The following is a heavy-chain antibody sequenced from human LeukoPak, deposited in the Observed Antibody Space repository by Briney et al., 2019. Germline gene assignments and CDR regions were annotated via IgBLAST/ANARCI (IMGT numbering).Heavy chain of an antibody. CDR2: IYSGGST. CDR3: ARATPVRGVIWPYYYYYYGMDV. V-gene: IGHV3-53*01. D-gene: IGHD3-10*01. J-gene: IGHJ6*02. Sequence: AGGSLRLSCAASGFTVSSNYMSWVRQAPGKGLEWVSVIYSGGSTYYADSVKGRFTISRDNSKNTLYLQMNSLRAEDTAVYYCARATPVRGVIWPYYYYYYGMDVWGQGTTVTVSS. CDR1: GFTVSSNY.